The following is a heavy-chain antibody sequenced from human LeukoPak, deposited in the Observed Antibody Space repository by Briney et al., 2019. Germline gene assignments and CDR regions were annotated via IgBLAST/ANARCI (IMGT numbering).Heavy chain of an antibody. D-gene: IGHD5-12*01. V-gene: IGHV3-11*01. CDR3: ARGPSGYDYVSNWFDP. Sequence: GGSLRLSCAASGFTFSDYYMCWIRQAPGKGLEWVSYISSSGSTIYYADSVKGRFTISRNNAKNSLYLQMNSLRAEDTAVYYCARGPSGYDYVSNWFDPWGQGTLVTVSS. CDR1: GFTFSDYY. CDR2: ISSSGSTI. J-gene: IGHJ5*02.